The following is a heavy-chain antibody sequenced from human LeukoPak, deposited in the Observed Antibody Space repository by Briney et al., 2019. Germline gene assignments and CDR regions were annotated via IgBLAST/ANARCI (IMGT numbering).Heavy chain of an antibody. CDR1: RAAFTKYG. CDR3: ATEGFYY. CDR2: ISRSGDIT. V-gene: IGHV3-23*01. Sequence: GGSLRLSCAASRAAFTKYGMKWVRQAAGAGLEYISGISRSGDITHYADSVKGRFTISRDNVQNTLYLQMKSLRADDTALYYCATEGFYYWGPGTQVTVSS. J-gene: IGHJ4*02.